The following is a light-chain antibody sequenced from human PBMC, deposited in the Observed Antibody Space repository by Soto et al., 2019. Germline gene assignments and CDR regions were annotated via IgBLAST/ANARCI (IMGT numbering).Light chain of an antibody. CDR2: NTN. V-gene: IGLV8-61*01. Sequence: QTVVTQESSLSVSPGGTITLTCGLSSASVSSNNLPNWYQQTPGQAPRTLIYNTNIRSSGVPGRFSGSILGNKAALTITGGQADDEGDYYCLLFMDSGIWVFGGGTKLTVL. J-gene: IGLJ3*02. CDR3: LLFMDSGIWV. CDR1: SASVSSNNL.